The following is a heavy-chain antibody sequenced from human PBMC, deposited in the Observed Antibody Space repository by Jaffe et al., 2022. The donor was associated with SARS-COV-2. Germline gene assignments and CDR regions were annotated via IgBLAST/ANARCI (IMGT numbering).Heavy chain of an antibody. CDR3: TRLGGELLSGWFDP. V-gene: IGHV3-73*02. D-gene: IGHD3-10*01. CDR2: IRSKANSYAT. J-gene: IGHJ5*02. CDR1: GFTFSGSA. Sequence: EVQLVESGGGLVQPGGSLKLSCAASGFTFSGSAMHWVRQASGKGLEWVGRIRSKANSYATAYAASVKGRFTISRDDSKNTAYLQMNSLKTEDTAVYYCTRLGGELLSGWFDPWGQGTLVTVSS.